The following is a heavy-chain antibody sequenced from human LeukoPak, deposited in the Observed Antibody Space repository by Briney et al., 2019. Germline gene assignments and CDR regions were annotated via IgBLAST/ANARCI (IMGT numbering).Heavy chain of an antibody. Sequence: SVKVSCKASGGTFSSYAISWVRQAPGQGLEWMGRIIPILGIANYAQKFQGRVTITADKSTSTAYMELSSLRSEDTAVYYCAREEGDTVVVPAATRLDYWGQGTLVTVSS. J-gene: IGHJ4*02. CDR2: IIPILGIA. CDR3: AREEGDTVVVPAATRLDY. CDR1: GGTFSSYA. V-gene: IGHV1-69*04. D-gene: IGHD2-2*01.